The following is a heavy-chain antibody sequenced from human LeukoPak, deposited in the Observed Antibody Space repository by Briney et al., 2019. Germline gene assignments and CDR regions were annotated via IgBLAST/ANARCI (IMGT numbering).Heavy chain of an antibody. V-gene: IGHV4-59*01. CDR3: ARATKGRSNWFDP. CDR2: IYYSGST. J-gene: IGHJ5*02. CDR1: GGSISSYY. Sequence: PSETLSLTCTVSGGSISSYYWSWIRQPPGKGLEWIGYIYYSGSTNYNPSLKSRVTISVDTSKNQFSLKLSSVTAADRAVYYCARATKGRSNWFDPWRQGTLVTVSS. D-gene: IGHD5-12*01.